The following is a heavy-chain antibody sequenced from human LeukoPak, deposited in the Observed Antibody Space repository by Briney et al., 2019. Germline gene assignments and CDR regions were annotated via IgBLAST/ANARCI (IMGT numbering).Heavy chain of an antibody. CDR2: VNHSGST. J-gene: IGHJ4*02. Sequence: SETLSLTCTVYGESFSGYYCTWIRQPPWKGLEWIAEVNHSGSTNYNPSLKSRVTISLDTSKNQFLLKLSSVTAADTAVYYCARGVYYGSGSYNWGQGTLVTVSS. CDR3: ARGVYYGSGSYN. CDR1: GESFSGYY. D-gene: IGHD3-10*01. V-gene: IGHV4-34*01.